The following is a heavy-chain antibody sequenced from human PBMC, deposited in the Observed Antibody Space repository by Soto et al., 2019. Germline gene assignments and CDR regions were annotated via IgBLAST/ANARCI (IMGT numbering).Heavy chain of an antibody. CDR1: GYTFTSYG. V-gene: IGHV1-18*01. D-gene: IGHD4-17*01. CDR2: ISACNGNT. Sequence: QVQLVQSGAEVKKPGASVKVSCKASGYTFTSYGISWVRQAPGQGLEWMGWISACNGNTNYAQKLQGRVTMTTDTSTGAAYMELRSLRSDDTAVYYCARDPPSLYDYGDLIDYDYGMDVWGQGTTVTVSS. J-gene: IGHJ6*02. CDR3: ARDPPSLYDYGDLIDYDYGMDV.